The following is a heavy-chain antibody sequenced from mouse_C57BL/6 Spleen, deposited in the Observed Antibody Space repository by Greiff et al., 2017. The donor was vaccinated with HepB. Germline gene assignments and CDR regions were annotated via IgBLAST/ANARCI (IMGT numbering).Heavy chain of an antibody. CDR3: ARYYYGNYYFDY. V-gene: IGHV1-55*01. J-gene: IGHJ2*01. D-gene: IGHD2-1*01. CDR1: GYTFTSYW. Sequence: QVQLQQSGAELVKPGASVKMSCKASGYTFTSYWITWVKQRPGQGLEWIGDIYPGSGSTNYNEKFKSKATLTVDTSSSTAYMQLSSLTSEDSAVYYCARYYYGNYYFDYWGQGTTLTVSS. CDR2: IYPGSGST.